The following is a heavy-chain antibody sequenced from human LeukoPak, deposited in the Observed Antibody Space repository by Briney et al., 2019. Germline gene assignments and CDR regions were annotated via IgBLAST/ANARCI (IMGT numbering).Heavy chain of an antibody. CDR1: GVSFSGYY. J-gene: IGHJ4*02. D-gene: IGHD3/OR15-3a*01. CDR2: INHSGST. Sequence: SETLPLTCAVYGVSFSGYYWSWIRQPPGKGLEWIGEINHSGSTNYNPSLKSRVTISVDTSKNQFSLKLSSVTAADTVVYYCASLIGLNSINWGQGTLVTVSS. V-gene: IGHV4-34*01. CDR3: ASLIGLNSIN.